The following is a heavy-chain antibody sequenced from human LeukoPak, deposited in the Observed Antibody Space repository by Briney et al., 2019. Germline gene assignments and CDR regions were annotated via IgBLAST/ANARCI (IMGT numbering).Heavy chain of an antibody. CDR2: INHSGST. J-gene: IGHJ5*02. CDR1: GGSISSSSYY. Sequence: SETLSLTCTVSGGSISSSSYYWSWIRQPPGKGLEWIGEINHSGSTNYNPSLKSRVTISVDTSKNQFSLKLSSVTAADTAVYYCASYYGSGSHSYNWFDPWGQGTLVTVSS. V-gene: IGHV4-39*07. D-gene: IGHD3-10*01. CDR3: ASYYGSGSHSYNWFDP.